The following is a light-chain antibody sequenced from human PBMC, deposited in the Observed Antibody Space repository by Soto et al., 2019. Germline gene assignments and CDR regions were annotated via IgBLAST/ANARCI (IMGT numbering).Light chain of an antibody. Sequence: QSALTQPASVSGSPGQSITISCTGTSSDVGGENYASWYQQHPGRAPKLMIYDVSNRPSGVSNRFSGSKSGNTASLTISGRQAEDEADYYCSSYSTTSTLVFGSGTKVTVL. CDR1: SSDVGGENY. CDR3: SSYSTTSTLV. J-gene: IGLJ1*01. CDR2: DVS. V-gene: IGLV2-14*03.